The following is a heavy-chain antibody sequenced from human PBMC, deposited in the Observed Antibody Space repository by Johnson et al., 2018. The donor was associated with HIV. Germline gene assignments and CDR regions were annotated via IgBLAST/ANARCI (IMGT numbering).Heavy chain of an antibody. CDR2: ILYRGSNK. Sequence: QVQLVESGGGVVQPGRSLRLSCAASGFTFSNYGMHWVRQAPGKGLEWVAVILYRGSNKYYADSVKGRFTISRENAKNSLYLQMNSRRAGDTAVSYCARGGLGGYVVAFDIWGQGTMVTVSS. J-gene: IGHJ3*02. D-gene: IGHD5-12*01. CDR3: ARGGLGGYVVAFDI. V-gene: IGHV3-30*03. CDR1: GFTFSNYG.